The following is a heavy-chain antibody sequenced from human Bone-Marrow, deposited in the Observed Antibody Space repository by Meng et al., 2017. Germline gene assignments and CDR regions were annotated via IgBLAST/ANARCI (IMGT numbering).Heavy chain of an antibody. CDR3: ARSPGYGDYELDY. J-gene: IGHJ4*02. D-gene: IGHD4-17*01. CDR1: GYTFTGYY. Sequence: ASVKVSCKASGYTFTGYYMHWVRQAPGQGLEWMGWINPNSGGTNYAQKFQGRVTMTRDTSISTAYMELSRLRSDDTAVYYCARSPGYGDYELDYWGQGTLVTVSS. CDR2: INPNSGGT. V-gene: IGHV1-2*02.